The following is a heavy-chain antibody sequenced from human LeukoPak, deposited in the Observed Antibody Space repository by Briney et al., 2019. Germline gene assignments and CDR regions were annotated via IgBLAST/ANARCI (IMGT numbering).Heavy chain of an antibody. Sequence: GSLRLSCAASGFTFSSYAMHWVRQAPGKGLEWIGSIYYSGSTYYNPSLKSRVTISVDTSKNQFSLKLSSVTAADTAVYYCAGHHPRNTVDFWGQGTLVTVSS. CDR1: GFTFSSYAMH. J-gene: IGHJ4*02. CDR3: AGHHPRNTVDF. V-gene: IGHV4-39*01. CDR2: IYYSGST. D-gene: IGHD2/OR15-2a*01.